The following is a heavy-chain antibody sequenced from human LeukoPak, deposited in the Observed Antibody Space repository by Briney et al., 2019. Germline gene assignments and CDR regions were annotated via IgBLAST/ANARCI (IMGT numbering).Heavy chain of an antibody. J-gene: IGHJ4*02. CDR1: GVSISSYY. CDR3: ARGSSSSHFDY. CDR2: IYYSGST. V-gene: IGHV4-59*01. D-gene: IGHD6-13*01. Sequence: SETLSLTCTVSGVSISSYYWSWIRQPPGKGLEWIGYIYYSGSTNYNPSLKSRVTISVDTSKNQFSLKLSSVTAADTAVYYCARGSSSSHFDYWGQGTLVTVSS.